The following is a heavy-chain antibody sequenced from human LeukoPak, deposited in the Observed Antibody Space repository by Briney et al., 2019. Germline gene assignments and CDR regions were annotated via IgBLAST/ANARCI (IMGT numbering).Heavy chain of an antibody. D-gene: IGHD6-13*01. V-gene: IGHV3-9*01. CDR3: AKDLAAAADYYFDY. CDR2: ISWNSGSI. J-gene: IGHJ4*02. CDR1: GFPFDDYA. Sequence: GGSLRLSCAASGFPFDDYAMHWVRQAPGKGLEWVSGISWNSGSIGYADSVKGRFTISRDNAKNSLYLQMNSLRAEDTALYYCAKDLAAAADYYFDYWGQGTLVTVSS.